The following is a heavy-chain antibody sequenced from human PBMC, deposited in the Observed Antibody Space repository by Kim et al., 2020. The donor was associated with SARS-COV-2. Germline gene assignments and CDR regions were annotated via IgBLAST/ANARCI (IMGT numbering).Heavy chain of an antibody. CDR1: GYSFTSYC. Sequence: GESLKISCKGSGYSFTSYCIGWVRQMPGKGLEWMGIIYPGDSDTRYSPSFQGQVTISADKSISTAYLQWSSLKASDTAMYYCARRGRITMVRGVDPYYYYGMDVWGQGTTVTVSS. J-gene: IGHJ6*02. V-gene: IGHV5-51*01. D-gene: IGHD3-10*01. CDR2: IYPGDSDT. CDR3: ARRGRITMVRGVDPYYYYGMDV.